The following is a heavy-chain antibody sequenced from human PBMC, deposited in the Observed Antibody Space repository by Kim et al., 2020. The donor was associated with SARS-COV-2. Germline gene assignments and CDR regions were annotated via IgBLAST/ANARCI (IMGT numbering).Heavy chain of an antibody. CDR3: AKVIWGATAGANY. D-gene: IGHD6-13*01. J-gene: IGHJ4*02. V-gene: IGHV3-23*01. CDR2: IRDGAAGT. Sequence: GGSLRLSCAASGVTFSSSAMSWVRQAPGKGLEWVSAIRDGAAGTHYADSAKGRFTTSRDDSTNTPYLQMSSLRVEDTAVSYRAKVIWGATAGANYWGQGT. CDR1: GVTFSSSA.